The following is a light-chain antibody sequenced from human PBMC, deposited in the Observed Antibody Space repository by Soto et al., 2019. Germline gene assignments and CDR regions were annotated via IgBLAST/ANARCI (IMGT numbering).Light chain of an antibody. CDR2: GAS. V-gene: IGKV3-15*01. CDR3: QQYGRT. Sequence: EIVMTQSPATLSVSPGERATLSCRASQSVGSNLAWYQQKPGQAPRLLIYGASTRATGIPARFSGSGSGTEFTLTISSLQSEDFAVYYCQQYGRTFGQGTKMENK. J-gene: IGKJ2*01. CDR1: QSVGSN.